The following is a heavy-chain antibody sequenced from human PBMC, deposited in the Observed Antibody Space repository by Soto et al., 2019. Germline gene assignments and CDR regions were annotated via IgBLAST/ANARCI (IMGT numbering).Heavy chain of an antibody. CDR3: ALPRGYGVFDAYDI. J-gene: IGHJ3*02. D-gene: IGHD4-17*01. CDR1: GFTFSTYA. V-gene: IGHV3-23*01. CDR2: ISGSGDGT. Sequence: EVQLLESGGGLVQPGGSLRLYCAASGFTFSTYAMSWVRQAPGKGLEWVSAISGSGDGTYYADSVKGRFTISRDNSIKTLFLQMNSLRTEDTAVYYCALPRGYGVFDAYDIWGQGAMVTVAS.